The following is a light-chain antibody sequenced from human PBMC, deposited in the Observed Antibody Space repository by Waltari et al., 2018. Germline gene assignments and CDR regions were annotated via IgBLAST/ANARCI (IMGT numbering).Light chain of an antibody. CDR2: GKN. CDR3: NSRDSSGNHLRV. V-gene: IGLV3-19*01. Sequence: SSELTQDPAVSVALGQTVRITCQGDSIRRYYESWYQQKPGQAPVLVIYGKNNRPSGIPDRFSGSSSGNTASLTITGAQAEDEADYYCNSRDSSGNHLRVFGGGTKLTVL. CDR1: SIRRYY. J-gene: IGLJ2*01.